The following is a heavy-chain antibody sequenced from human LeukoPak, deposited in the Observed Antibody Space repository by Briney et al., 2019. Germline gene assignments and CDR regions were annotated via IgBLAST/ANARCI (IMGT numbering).Heavy chain of an antibody. Sequence: GGSLRLSCAASRFPFSNYGVHWARQAPGKGLEWVSYISSSSSTIYYADSVKGRFTISRDNAKNSLYLQMNSLRAEDTAVYYCARDGLYGMDVWGQGTTVTVSS. V-gene: IGHV3-48*04. J-gene: IGHJ6*02. CDR2: ISSSSSTI. CDR3: ARDGLYGMDV. CDR1: RFPFSNYG.